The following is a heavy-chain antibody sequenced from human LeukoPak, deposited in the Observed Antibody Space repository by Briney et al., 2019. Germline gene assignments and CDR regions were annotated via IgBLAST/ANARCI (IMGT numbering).Heavy chain of an antibody. Sequence: GGSLRLSCAASGFTFSSYAMHWVRQAPGKGLEWVAVISYDGSKTYYADSVKGRFTISRDNSKNTLYLQMNSLRAEDTAVYYCARDGKPGIAIYYHGMDVWGQGTSVTVSS. CDR1: GFTFSSYA. J-gene: IGHJ6*02. CDR3: ARDGKPGIAIYYHGMDV. V-gene: IGHV3-30-3*01. D-gene: IGHD6-13*01. CDR2: ISYDGSKT.